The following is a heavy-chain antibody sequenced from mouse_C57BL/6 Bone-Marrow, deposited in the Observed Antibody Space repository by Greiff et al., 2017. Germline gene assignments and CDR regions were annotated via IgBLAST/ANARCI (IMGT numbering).Heavy chain of an antibody. CDR3: ARCLPTVVAREFAY. CDR2: IDPSDSYT. J-gene: IGHJ3*01. CDR1: GYTFTSYW. D-gene: IGHD1-1*01. Sequence: QVQLQQPGAELVRPGTSVKSSCKASGYTFTSYWMHWVKQRPGQGLEWIGVIDPSDSYTNYNQKFKGKATLTVDTSSSTAYMQLSSLTSEDSAVYYCARCLPTVVAREFAYWGQGTLVTVSA. V-gene: IGHV1-59*01.